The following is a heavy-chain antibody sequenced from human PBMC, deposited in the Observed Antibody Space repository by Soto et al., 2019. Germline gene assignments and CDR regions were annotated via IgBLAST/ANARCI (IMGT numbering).Heavy chain of an antibody. CDR1: GVSISSSSYY. Sequence: PSETLSLTCTVSGVSISSSSYYWGWIRQPPGKGLEWIGSIYYSGSTYYNPSLKSRVTISVDTSKNQFSLKLSSVTAADTAVYYCARRGYDILTGPNWFDPWGQGTLVTVSS. J-gene: IGHJ5*02. V-gene: IGHV4-39*01. CDR3: ARRGYDILTGPNWFDP. CDR2: IYYSGST. D-gene: IGHD3-9*01.